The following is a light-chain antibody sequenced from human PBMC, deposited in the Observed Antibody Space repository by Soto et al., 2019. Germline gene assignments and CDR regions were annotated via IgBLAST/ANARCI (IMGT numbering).Light chain of an antibody. J-gene: IGLJ2*01. CDR1: SSDVGIYNY. V-gene: IGLV2-14*01. CDR2: DVS. Sequence: QSALTQPASVSGSPGQSITISCTGTSSDVGIYNYVSWYQQHPGKAPKLMIYDVSNRPSGVSKRFSGSKSGNTASLTISGRQSEDEADYYCNSYTSSSAHVVFGGGTKVTVL. CDR3: NSYTSSSAHVV.